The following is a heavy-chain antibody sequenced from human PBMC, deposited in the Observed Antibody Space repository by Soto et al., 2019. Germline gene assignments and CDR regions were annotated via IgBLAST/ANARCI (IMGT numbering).Heavy chain of an antibody. CDR1: GFTVSSNY. CDR3: AILNGGGYEDREYFQH. V-gene: IGHV3-66*01. D-gene: IGHD5-12*01. Sequence: PGGSLRLSCAASGFTVSSNYMSWVRQAPGKGLEWVSVIYSGGSTYYADSVKGRFTISRDNSKNTLYLQMNSLRAEDTAVYYCAILNGGGYEDREYFQHWGQGTLVTVSS. J-gene: IGHJ1*01. CDR2: IYSGGST.